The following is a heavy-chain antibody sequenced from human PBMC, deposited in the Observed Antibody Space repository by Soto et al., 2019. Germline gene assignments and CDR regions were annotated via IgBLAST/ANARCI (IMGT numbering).Heavy chain of an antibody. J-gene: IGHJ4*02. D-gene: IGHD6-19*01. V-gene: IGHV3-33*01. CDR3: ARDKGAGDFDY. Sequence: QAQLVESGGGVVQPGRSLRLSCAASGFTFSSYGMHWVRQAPGKGLEWVAVIWYDGSNKYYADSVKGRFTISRDNSKNTLYLQMNSLRAEDTAVYYCARDKGAGDFDYWGQGTLVTVSS. CDR1: GFTFSSYG. CDR2: IWYDGSNK.